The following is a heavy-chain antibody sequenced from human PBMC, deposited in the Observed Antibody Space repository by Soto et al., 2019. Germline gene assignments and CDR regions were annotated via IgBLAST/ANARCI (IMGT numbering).Heavy chain of an antibody. J-gene: IGHJ4*02. CDR3: ARGRYGDY. V-gene: IGHV1-18*01. CDR1: GYGFTTYG. D-gene: IGHD1-1*01. Sequence: QVHLVQSGAEVKKPGASVKVSCKGSGYGFTTYGITWVRQAPGQGLEWMAWISAHNGNTDHAQNLQGRVTVTRDTSTSTAYMELRSLRSDDTAVYYCARGRYGDYWGQGALVTVSS. CDR2: ISAHNGNT.